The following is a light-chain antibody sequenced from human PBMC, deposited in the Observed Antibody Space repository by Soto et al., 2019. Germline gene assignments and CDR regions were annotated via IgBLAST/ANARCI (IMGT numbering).Light chain of an antibody. CDR2: GAS. J-gene: IGKJ2*01. CDR3: LQRGNWPLYT. Sequence: EIVLTQSPGTLSLSPGERATLSCRASQSVSSSLAWYQQKPGQAPRLLIHGASSRATGIPDRFSGSGSGTDFTLTISRLEPEDFAVYYCLQRGNWPLYTFGQGTKLEIK. V-gene: IGKV3D-20*02. CDR1: QSVSSS.